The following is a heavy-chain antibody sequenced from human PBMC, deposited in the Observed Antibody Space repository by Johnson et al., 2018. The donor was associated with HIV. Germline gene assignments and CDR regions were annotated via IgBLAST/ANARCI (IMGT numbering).Heavy chain of an antibody. CDR1: GITFSSYA. V-gene: IGHV3-30-3*01. Sequence: QLVESGGGVVQPGRSLRLSCAASGITFSSYAMHWVRQAPGKGLEWVAVISYDGSNKYYADSVKGRFTISRDNSKNTLYLQMNSLRAEDTAVYYCARERAMVRGVPDAFDIWGQGTMVTVSS. CDR2: ISYDGSNK. D-gene: IGHD3-10*01. CDR3: ARERAMVRGVPDAFDI. J-gene: IGHJ3*02.